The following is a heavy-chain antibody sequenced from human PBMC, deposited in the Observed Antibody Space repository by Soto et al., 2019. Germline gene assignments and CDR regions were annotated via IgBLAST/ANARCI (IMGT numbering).Heavy chain of an antibody. CDR3: ATDRGYNTFDY. V-gene: IGHV3-7*01. Sequence: EVQLVEIGGGLVQPGGSLRLSCGGSGFSFSSYWMHWVRQAPGKGLEWVASINEDGSEKYFVDSLKGRFSISRDNAKSSLFLQMNRLRAEDTAVYYCATDRGYNTFDYWGQGTLVTVSA. CDR1: GFSFSSYW. CDR2: INEDGSEK. D-gene: IGHD1-20*01. J-gene: IGHJ4*02.